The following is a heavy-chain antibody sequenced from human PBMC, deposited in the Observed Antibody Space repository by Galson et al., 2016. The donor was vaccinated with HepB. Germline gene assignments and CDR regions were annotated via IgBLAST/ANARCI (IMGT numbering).Heavy chain of an antibody. CDR1: GFSLRRHA. CDR3: ARDMTVTTVPSNIDH. Sequence: SLRLSCAASGFSLRRHAAYWVRLAPGRGLHWLATMSNDGNREYYGESVKGRFTISRDNSKNTLYLQLNSLRAEDTAVYYCARDMTVTTVPSNIDHWGQGTLVTVSS. V-gene: IGHV3-30*03. CDR2: MSNDGNRE. J-gene: IGHJ4*02. D-gene: IGHD4-11*01.